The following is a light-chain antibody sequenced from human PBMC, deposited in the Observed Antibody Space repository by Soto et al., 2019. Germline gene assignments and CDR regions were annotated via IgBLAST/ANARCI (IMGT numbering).Light chain of an antibody. J-gene: IGLJ3*02. CDR3: QSYDSSLSGSGV. CDR1: YSNIGAGYE. CDR2: GHN. V-gene: IGLV1-40*01. Sequence: QPVLTQPPSVSGAPGQRVTISCTGSYSNIGAGYEVHWYQQIPGTAPKLLISGHNNQPSGVPDRFFGSKSGTSASLTIIGLQAEDEADYYCQSYDSSLSGSGVFGGGTKVTVL.